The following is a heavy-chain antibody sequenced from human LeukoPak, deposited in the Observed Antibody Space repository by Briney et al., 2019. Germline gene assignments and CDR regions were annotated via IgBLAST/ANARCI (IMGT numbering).Heavy chain of an antibody. V-gene: IGHV4-30-2*01. CDR2: IFHSGHT. J-gene: IGHJ6*03. D-gene: IGHD4-11*01. CDR3: ASETPHYSNYRLGPYYYYMDV. CDR1: GGSISSGGYA. Sequence: PSQTLSLTCGVSGGSISSGGYAWSWIRQPPGKGLEWIGYIFHSGHTYYNPSLKSRVTISVDRSKNQFSLKLSSVTAAHTAVYYCASETPHYSNYRLGPYYYYMDVWGKGTTVTVSS.